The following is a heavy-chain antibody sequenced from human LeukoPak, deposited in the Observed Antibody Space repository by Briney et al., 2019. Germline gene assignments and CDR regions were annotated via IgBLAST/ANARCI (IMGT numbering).Heavy chain of an antibody. CDR2: ISGSGSDT. Sequence: GGSLRLSCAASGFTFSSYAMSWVRQAPGKGLEWVSGISGSGSDTYHADSVKGRFSISRDNSKNTLYLQMNSLRAEDTAIYYCAKRRYCSSTSCYLSFSDWGQGTLVTVSS. J-gene: IGHJ4*02. CDR1: GFTFSSYA. V-gene: IGHV3-23*01. CDR3: AKRRYCSSTSCYLSFSD. D-gene: IGHD2-2*01.